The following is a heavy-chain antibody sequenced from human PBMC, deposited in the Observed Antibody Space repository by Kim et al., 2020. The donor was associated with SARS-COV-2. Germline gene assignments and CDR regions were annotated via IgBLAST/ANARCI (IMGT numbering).Heavy chain of an antibody. D-gene: IGHD2-15*01. Sequence: SETLSLTCTVSGGSISSGSYYWSWIRQPAGKGLEWIGRIYTSGSTNYNPSLKSRVTISVDTSKNQFSLKLSSVTAADTAVYYCAREGDIVVVDNSDWFDPWGQGALVTVSS. CDR2: IYTSGST. J-gene: IGHJ5*02. CDR3: AREGDIVVVDNSDWFDP. CDR1: GGSISSGSYY. V-gene: IGHV4-61*02.